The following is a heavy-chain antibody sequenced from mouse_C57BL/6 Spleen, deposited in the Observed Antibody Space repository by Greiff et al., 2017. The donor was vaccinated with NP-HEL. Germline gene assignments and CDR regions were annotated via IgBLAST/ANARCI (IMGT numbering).Heavy chain of an antibody. V-gene: IGHV1-50*01. J-gene: IGHJ1*03. Sequence: QVQLQQPGAELVKPGASVKLSCKASGYTFTSYWMQWVKQRPGQGLEWIGEIDPSDSYTNYNQKFKGKATLTVDTSSSTAYMQLSSLTSEDSAVYYCARRITTMYFDVWGTGTTVTVSS. CDR2: IDPSDSYT. D-gene: IGHD1-1*01. CDR3: ARRITTMYFDV. CDR1: GYTFTSYW.